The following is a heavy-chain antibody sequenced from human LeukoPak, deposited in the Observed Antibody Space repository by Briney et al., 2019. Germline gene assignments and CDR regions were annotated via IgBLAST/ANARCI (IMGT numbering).Heavy chain of an antibody. D-gene: IGHD5-18*01. CDR2: LYYSGST. V-gene: IGHV4-59*01. CDR1: GGSISSYY. Sequence: SETLSLTCTVSGGSISSYYWTWIRQPPGKGLEWIGYLYYSGSTNYNPSLRSRVTMSVDTSKNQFSLKVSSVTAADTAVYYCARVGSYGLLDYWGQGTLVTVSS. CDR3: ARVGSYGLLDY. J-gene: IGHJ4*02.